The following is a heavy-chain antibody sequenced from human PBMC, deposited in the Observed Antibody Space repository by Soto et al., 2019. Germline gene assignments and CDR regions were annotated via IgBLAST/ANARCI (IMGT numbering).Heavy chain of an antibody. CDR2: ITPDGTEQ. J-gene: IGHJ2*01. CDR3: AKRGILGGQGMPHFAL. CDR1: GFTFNTYA. D-gene: IGHD1-26*01. V-gene: IGHV3-30*18. Sequence: QVQLMESGGGVVQPGRSLRLSCAASGFTFNTYAMHWVRQAPGKGLEWVAVITPDGTEQYYADSVKGRFTISRDNSKNTLYLQLKSLGLEDMAIYHCAKRGILGGQGMPHFALWGRGTLVTVSS.